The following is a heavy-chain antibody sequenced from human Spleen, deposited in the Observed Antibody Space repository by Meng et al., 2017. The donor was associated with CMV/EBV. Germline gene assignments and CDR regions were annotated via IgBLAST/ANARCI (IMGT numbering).Heavy chain of an antibody. CDR3: ARTNYGDYNWFDP. D-gene: IGHD4-17*01. CDR1: GGSISSGGFY. Sequence: QGQLQESGPGLVNPSQTLSLTCTVSGGSISSGGFYWSWIRQHPGKGLEWIGYIYYSGSTYYNPSLRSRVAISIDTSKNQFSLKLTSVTAADTAVYFCARTNYGDYNWFDPWGQGTLVTVSS. V-gene: IGHV4-31*03. CDR2: IYYSGST. J-gene: IGHJ5*02.